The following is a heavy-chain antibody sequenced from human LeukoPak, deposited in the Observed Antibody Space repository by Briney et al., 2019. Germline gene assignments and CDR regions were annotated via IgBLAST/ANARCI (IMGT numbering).Heavy chain of an antibody. CDR2: IGAYNGNT. D-gene: IGHD2-2*02. J-gene: IGHJ4*02. CDR1: GYTFTSYG. Sequence: GASVKVSCKASGYTFTSYGISWVRQAPGQGLEWMGWIGAYNGNTNYAQKLQGRVTMTTDTSTSTAYMELRSLRSDDTAVYYCARNVVGDCSSTSCYTDYWGQGTLVTVSS. CDR3: ARNVVGDCSSTSCYTDY. V-gene: IGHV1-18*01.